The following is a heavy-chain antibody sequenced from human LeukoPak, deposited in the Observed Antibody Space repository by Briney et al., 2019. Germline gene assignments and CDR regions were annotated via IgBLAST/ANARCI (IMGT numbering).Heavy chain of an antibody. V-gene: IGHV3-30-3*01. CDR2: ISYDGSNK. J-gene: IGHJ4*02. CDR1: GFTFSSYA. D-gene: IGHD5-24*01. CDR3: ARGRGMATTRPLDY. Sequence: GGSLRLSCAASGFTFSSYAMHWVRQAPGRGLEWVAVISYDGSNKYYADSVKGRFTISRDNPKNTLYLQMNSLRAEDTAVYYCARGRGMATTRPLDYWGQGTLVTVSS.